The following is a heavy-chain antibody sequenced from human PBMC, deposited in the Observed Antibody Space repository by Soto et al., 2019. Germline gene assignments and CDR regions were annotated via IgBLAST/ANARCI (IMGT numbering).Heavy chain of an antibody. Sequence: GASVKVSCKASGYTFTSYYMHWVRQAPGQGLEWMGIINPSGGSTSYAQKFQGRVTMTEDTSTDTAYMELSSLRSEDTAVYYCATAYSNYEFDYWGQGTLVTVSS. CDR2: INPSGGST. CDR1: GYTFTSYY. D-gene: IGHD4-4*01. J-gene: IGHJ4*02. CDR3: ATAYSNYEFDY. V-gene: IGHV1-46*01.